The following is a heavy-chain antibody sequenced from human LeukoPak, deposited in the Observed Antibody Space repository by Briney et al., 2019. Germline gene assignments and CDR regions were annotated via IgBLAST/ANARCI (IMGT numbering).Heavy chain of an antibody. CDR1: GGSITGHY. J-gene: IGHJ4*02. D-gene: IGHD3-22*01. Sequence: SETLSLTCIVSGGSITGHYWSWIRRPPGKGLEWIGDIHYRVNTNYSPSLKSRLSMSVDTSKNQFSLKLSSVTTADTAVYYCARVRDTSGYFYDLDYWGQGTLVTVSS. CDR3: ARVRDTSGYFYDLDY. V-gene: IGHV4-59*11. CDR2: IHYRVNT.